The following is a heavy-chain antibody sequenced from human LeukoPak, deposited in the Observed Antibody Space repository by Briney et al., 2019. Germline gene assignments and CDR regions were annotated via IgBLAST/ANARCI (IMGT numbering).Heavy chain of an antibody. D-gene: IGHD3-3*01. CDR3: ARYFAVPDGGGLDY. CDR2: INPITGDT. Sequence: ASVKVSCKASGYTFSGHYMHWVRQAPGQGLEWLGWINPITGDTKYAQKFQGSVTVTRDTSISTVYMELSGLTSDDTAIYYCARYFAVPDGGGLDYWGQGTLVTVSS. V-gene: IGHV1-2*02. J-gene: IGHJ4*02. CDR1: GYTFSGHY.